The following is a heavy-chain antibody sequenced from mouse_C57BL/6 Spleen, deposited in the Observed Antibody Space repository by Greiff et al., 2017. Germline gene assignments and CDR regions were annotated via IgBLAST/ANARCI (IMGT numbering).Heavy chain of an antibody. J-gene: IGHJ4*01. D-gene: IGHD1-1*01. CDR1: GYTFTDYY. V-gene: IGHV1-26*01. Sequence: EVQLQQSGPELVKPGASVKISCKASGYTFTDYYMNWVKQSHGKSLEWIGDINPNNGGTSYNQKFKGKATLTVDKSSSTADMELRSLTSEDSAVYYCARGGLRYAMDYWGQGTSVTVSS. CDR3: ARGGLRYAMDY. CDR2: INPNNGGT.